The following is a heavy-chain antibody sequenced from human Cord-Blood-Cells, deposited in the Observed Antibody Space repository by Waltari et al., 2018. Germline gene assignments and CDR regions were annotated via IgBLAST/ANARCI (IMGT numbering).Heavy chain of an antibody. V-gene: IGHV4-34*01. J-gene: IGHJ5*02. D-gene: IGHD3-10*01. CDR1: GGSFSGYY. CDR2: INHSGST. CDR3: ARLPSPRDYYGSGSPNWFDP. Sequence: QVQLQQWGAGLLKPSETLSLTCAVYGGSFSGYYWSWIRQPPGKGLEWIGEINHSGSTSYNPSRKRRVTISVDTSTNQCSLKLSSVTAADTAVYYCARLPSPRDYYGSGSPNWFDPWGQGTLVTVSS.